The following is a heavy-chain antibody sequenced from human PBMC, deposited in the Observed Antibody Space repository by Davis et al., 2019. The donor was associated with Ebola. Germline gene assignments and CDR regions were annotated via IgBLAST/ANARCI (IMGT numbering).Heavy chain of an antibody. CDR1: GGSISSYY. Sequence: MPSETLSLTCTVSGGSISSYYWSWIRQPPGKGLEWIGYIYYSGSTNYNPSLKSRVTISVDTSKNQFSLKLSSVTAADTAVYYCARAYYYYYGMDVWGQGTTVTVSS. J-gene: IGHJ6*02. V-gene: IGHV4-59*08. CDR2: IYYSGST. CDR3: ARAYYYYYGMDV.